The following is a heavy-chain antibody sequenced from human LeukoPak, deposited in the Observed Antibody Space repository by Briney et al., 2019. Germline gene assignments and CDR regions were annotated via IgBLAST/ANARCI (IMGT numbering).Heavy chain of an antibody. D-gene: IGHD3-16*02. J-gene: IGHJ4*02. CDR3: ARAVITFGGVTVYFDY. V-gene: IGHV1-18*01. CDR2: ISAYNGNT. Sequence: GASVKVSCKASGYTFTSYGISWVRQAPGQGLEWMGWISAYNGNTNYAQKLQGRVTMTTDTSTSTAYMELRSLRSDDTAVYYCARAVITFGGVTVYFDYWGQGTLVTVSS. CDR1: GYTFTSYG.